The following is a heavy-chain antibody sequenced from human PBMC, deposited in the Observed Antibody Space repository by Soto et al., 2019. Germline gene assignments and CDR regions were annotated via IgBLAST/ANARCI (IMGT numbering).Heavy chain of an antibody. D-gene: IGHD4-17*01. CDR3: ARVTYGDYVLGPYYYYYMDV. V-gene: IGHV4-61*08. CDR1: GGSISSGGYH. Sequence: PSETLSLTCTVSGGSISSGGYHWSWIRQHPGKGLDWIGYTSYSGSTNYNPSLKSRLTISVDTSKNQFSLKLSSVTAADTAVYYCARVTYGDYVLGPYYYYYMDVWGKGTTVTVSS. J-gene: IGHJ6*03. CDR2: TSYSGST.